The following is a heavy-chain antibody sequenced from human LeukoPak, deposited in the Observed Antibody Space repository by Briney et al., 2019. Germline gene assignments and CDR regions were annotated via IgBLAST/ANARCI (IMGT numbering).Heavy chain of an antibody. J-gene: IGHJ5*02. CDR1: GYTFTGYY. Sequence: ASVKVSCKASGYTFTGYYMHWVRQAPGQGLEWMGWINPNSGGTNYAQKFQGRVTMTRDTSISTAYMELSRLRSDDTAVYYCARAYADSSGWYTGLFDPWGQGTLVTVSS. D-gene: IGHD6-13*01. CDR2: INPNSGGT. CDR3: ARAYADSSGWYTGLFDP. V-gene: IGHV1-2*02.